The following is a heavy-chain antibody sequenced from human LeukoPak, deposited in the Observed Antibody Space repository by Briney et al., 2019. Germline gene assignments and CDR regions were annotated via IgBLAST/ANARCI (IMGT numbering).Heavy chain of an antibody. Sequence: PGGSLRLSCAASGFTVSSNYMSWVRQAPGKGLEWVSVIYSGGSAYYADSVKGRFTISRDNSKNTLYLQMNSLRAEDTAVYYCAKHLGLYYYYMDVWGKGTTVTISS. CDR2: IYSGGSA. D-gene: IGHD3/OR15-3a*01. V-gene: IGHV3-53*01. CDR1: GFTVSSNY. CDR3: AKHLGLYYYYMDV. J-gene: IGHJ6*03.